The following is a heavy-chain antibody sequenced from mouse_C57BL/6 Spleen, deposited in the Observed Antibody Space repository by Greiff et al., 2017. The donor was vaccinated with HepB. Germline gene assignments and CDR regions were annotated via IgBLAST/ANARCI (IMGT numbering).Heavy chain of an antibody. J-gene: IGHJ2*01. CDR1: GYTFTSYG. D-gene: IGHD1-1*01. CDR2: IYPRSGNT. Sequence: VQRVESGAELARPGASVKLSCKASGYTFTSYGISWVKQRTGQGLEWIGEIYPRSGNTYYNEKFKGKATLTADKSSSTAYMELRSLTSEDSAVYFCARKDYGSPFDYWGQGTTLTVSS. CDR3: ARKDYGSPFDY. V-gene: IGHV1-81*01.